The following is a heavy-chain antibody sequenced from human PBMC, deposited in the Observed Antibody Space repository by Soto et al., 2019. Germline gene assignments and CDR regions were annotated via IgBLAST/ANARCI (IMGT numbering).Heavy chain of an antibody. J-gene: IGHJ4*02. CDR1: GFIFSEST. CDR2: VSTSGRST. Sequence: GGSLRLSCSASGFIFSESTIYWVRQVPGKGLEAISAVSTSGRSTYYADSVKDRFTISRDNSKNTLFLQMGSLRPEDTAIYYCVKQAHGLDGVAFDYWGQGTQVTVST. CDR3: VKQAHGLDGVAFDY. V-gene: IGHV3-64D*06. D-gene: IGHD2-15*01.